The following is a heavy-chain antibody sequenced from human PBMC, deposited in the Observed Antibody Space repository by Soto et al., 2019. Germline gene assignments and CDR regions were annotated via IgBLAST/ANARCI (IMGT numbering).Heavy chain of an antibody. CDR2: IYGGGTT. V-gene: IGHV3-53*01. CDR3: VQTTGRPGFAF. J-gene: IGHJ4*02. CDR1: GFAVSSKY. Sequence: EVQLVESGGGLIQPGGSLRLSCAASGFAVSSKYMTWVRQAPGKGLEWVSVIYGGGTTYYADSVKGRFTISRDTSKNTLYLQMNSLRAADTAVYYCVQTTGRPGFAFGGQGTLVAVSS.